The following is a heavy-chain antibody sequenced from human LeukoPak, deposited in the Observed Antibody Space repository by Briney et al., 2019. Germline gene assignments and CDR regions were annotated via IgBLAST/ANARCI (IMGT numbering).Heavy chain of an antibody. CDR1: GFTFDDYA. CDR2: IRYDGSNK. D-gene: IGHD2-2*01. V-gene: IGHV3-30*02. Sequence: PGGSLRLSCAASGFTFDDYAMHWVRQAPGKGLEWVAFIRYDGSNKYYADSVKGRFTISRDNSKNTLYLQMNSLRAEDTAVYYCAKDNIVVVPAAMAAYYSNYYMEAGGKGTTVTIPS. J-gene: IGHJ6*03. CDR3: AKDNIVVVPAAMAAYYSNYYMEA.